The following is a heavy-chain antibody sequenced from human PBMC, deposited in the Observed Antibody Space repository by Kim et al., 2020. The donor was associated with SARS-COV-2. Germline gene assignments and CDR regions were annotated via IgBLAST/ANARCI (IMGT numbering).Heavy chain of an antibody. CDR1: GGSISSGDYY. D-gene: IGHD2-15*01. V-gene: IGHV4-30-4*01. CDR3: ARCEGDCNGGSFYVFD. Sequence: SETLSLTCTVSGGSISSGDYYWSWIRQPPGKGREWSGYSYYSGSTYYNPSLKSRVSISVDTSKNQFYLKLSPVTAADTAACYCARCEGDCNGGSFYVFD. CDR2: SYYSGST. J-gene: IGHJ4*01.